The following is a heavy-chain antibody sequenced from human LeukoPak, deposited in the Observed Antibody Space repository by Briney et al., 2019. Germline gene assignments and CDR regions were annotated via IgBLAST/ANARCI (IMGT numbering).Heavy chain of an antibody. CDR1: GLTFSSSW. V-gene: IGHV3-7*03. CDR3: VKTARRLRLGEFDS. Sequence: PGGSLRLSCAVSGLTFSSSWMDWVRQAPGKGLEWVASINPDGNKKYSADSVKGRFTISRDNAENSLYLQMNSLRAEDTALYYCVKTARRLRLGEFDSWGQGTLVTVSS. CDR2: INPDGNKK. D-gene: IGHD3-16*01. J-gene: IGHJ5*01.